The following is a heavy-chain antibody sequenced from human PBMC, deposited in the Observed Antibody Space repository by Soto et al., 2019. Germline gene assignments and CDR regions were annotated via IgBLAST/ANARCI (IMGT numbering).Heavy chain of an antibody. CDR1: GFTLGTYW. CDR3: ARAIGAADAL. D-gene: IGHD6-13*01. V-gene: IGHV3-7*01. CDR2: MKHDETEK. Sequence: HPGVSLRLSCEASGFTLGTYWMHWVRQTPGKGLEWVANMKHDETEKYYVDSVKGRFTISRDNAKNSFFLQMNSLRVEDTALYFCARAIGAADALWGQGTLVTVSS. J-gene: IGHJ4*02.